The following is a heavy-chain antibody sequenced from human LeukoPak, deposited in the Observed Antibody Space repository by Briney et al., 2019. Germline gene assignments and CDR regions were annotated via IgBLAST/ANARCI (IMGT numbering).Heavy chain of an antibody. CDR2: IYYNGNT. CDR1: GGSISRDDYY. CDR3: ARAPTVVVVAATSAWFDP. V-gene: IGHV4-31*03. J-gene: IGHJ5*02. Sequence: SETLSLTCTVSGGSISRDDYYWSWIRRRPGKGLEWIGYIYYNGNTYYNPSLKSRVTISIDTSKNQFSLKLRSVTAADTAFYCCARAPTVVVVAATSAWFDPWGQGALVTVSS. D-gene: IGHD2-15*01.